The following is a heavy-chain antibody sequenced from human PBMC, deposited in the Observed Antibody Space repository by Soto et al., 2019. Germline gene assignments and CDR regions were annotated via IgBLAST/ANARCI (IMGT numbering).Heavy chain of an antibody. CDR3: ARHAPRNEMRDFDY. CDR2: IYYSGST. V-gene: IGHV4-59*08. J-gene: IGHJ4*02. D-gene: IGHD1-1*01. Sequence: PSETLSLTCTVSGGSISSYYWSWIRQPPGKGLEWIGYIYYSGSTNYNPSLKSRVTMSVDTSKNQFSLKLSSVTAADTAVYYCARHAPRNEMRDFDYWGQGTLVPSPQ. CDR1: GGSISSYY.